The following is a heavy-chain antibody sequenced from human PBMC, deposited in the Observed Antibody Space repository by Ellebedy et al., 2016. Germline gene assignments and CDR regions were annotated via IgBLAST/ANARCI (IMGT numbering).Heavy chain of an antibody. V-gene: IGHV1-18*04. Sequence: ASVKVSXXASGYTFTSYGISWVRQDPGQGLEWMGWISAYSGNSNYPQRLQGRVTMTTDTSTGTVYMELRSLRSDDTAVYYCARDQSGHFDYWGQGTLVTVSS. D-gene: IGHD5-12*01. CDR3: ARDQSGHFDY. CDR2: ISAYSGNS. CDR1: GYTFTSYG. J-gene: IGHJ4*02.